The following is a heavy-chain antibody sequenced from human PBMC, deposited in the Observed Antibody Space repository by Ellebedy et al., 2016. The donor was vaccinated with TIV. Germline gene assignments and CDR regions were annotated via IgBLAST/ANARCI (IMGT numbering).Heavy chain of an antibody. CDR2: IYPGDSDT. Sequence: PGGSLRLSCKGSGYSFTSYWIGWVRQMPGKGLEWMAIIYPGDSDTRYSPSFQGQVTISADKSISTAYLQWSSLKASDTAIYYCAREEESGSSWFAYWGRGTLVTASS. CDR3: AREEESGSSWFAY. CDR1: GYSFTSYW. V-gene: IGHV5-51*01. J-gene: IGHJ4*02. D-gene: IGHD6-13*01.